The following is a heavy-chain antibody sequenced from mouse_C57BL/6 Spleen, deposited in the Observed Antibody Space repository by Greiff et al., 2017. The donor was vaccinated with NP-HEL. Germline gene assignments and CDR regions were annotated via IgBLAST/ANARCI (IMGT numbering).Heavy chain of an antibody. Sequence: QVQLQQPGAELVKPGASVKLSCKASGYTFTSYWMQWVKQRPGQGLEWIGEIDPSDSYTNYNQKFKGKATLTVDTSSSTAYMQLSSLTSEDSAVYYCADYYDWGQGTTLTVSS. J-gene: IGHJ2*01. V-gene: IGHV1-50*01. CDR3: ADYYD. D-gene: IGHD1-1*01. CDR1: GYTFTSYW. CDR2: IDPSDSYT.